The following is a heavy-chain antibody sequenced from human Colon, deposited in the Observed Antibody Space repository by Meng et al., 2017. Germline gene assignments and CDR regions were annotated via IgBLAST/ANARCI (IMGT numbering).Heavy chain of an antibody. CDR2: IDHFGNS. D-gene: IGHD4-17*01. J-gene: IGHJ5*02. CDR3: ATGLRHGDWFDP. Sequence: VEMPQGGVGLLERAETLSLPCAVSGGSFSAFYRCWIRQPPGKGLEWIGEIDHFGNSNYNSSLKGRLTMSVDTSKKQISLTLTSVTAADTAVYYCATGLRHGDWFDPWGPGTLVTVSS. V-gene: IGHV4-34*02. CDR1: GGSFSAFY.